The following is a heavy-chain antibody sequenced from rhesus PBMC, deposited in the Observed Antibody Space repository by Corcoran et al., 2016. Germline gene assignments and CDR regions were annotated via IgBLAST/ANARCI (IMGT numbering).Heavy chain of an antibody. CDR3: ARALGGWSLDY. CDR2: IKTKANGGTE. Sequence: EVRLVESGGGLVQPGGSLRLSWAASGFTFRDYYMSWVRQAPGKGPGWVGLIKTKANGGTEEYVASVIGRFTISRDDSKRSASLQMNSLKTEDTAVYYCARALGGWSLDYWGQGVLVTVSS. CDR1: GFTFRDYY. J-gene: IGHJ4*01. D-gene: IGHD6S26*01. V-gene: IGHV3-116*02.